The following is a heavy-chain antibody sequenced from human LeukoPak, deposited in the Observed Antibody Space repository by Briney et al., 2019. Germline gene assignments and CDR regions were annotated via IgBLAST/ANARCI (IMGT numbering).Heavy chain of an antibody. V-gene: IGHV3-23*01. CDR2: ISGSGGST. Sequence: GGSLRLSCAASVFTVSSNYMSWVRQAPGKGLEWVSAISGSGGSTYYADSVKGRFTISRDNSKNTLYLQMNSLRAEDTAVYYCAKDAVVPAAILYAEYFQHWGQGTLVTVSS. J-gene: IGHJ1*01. D-gene: IGHD2-2*01. CDR3: AKDAVVPAAILYAEYFQH. CDR1: VFTVSSNY.